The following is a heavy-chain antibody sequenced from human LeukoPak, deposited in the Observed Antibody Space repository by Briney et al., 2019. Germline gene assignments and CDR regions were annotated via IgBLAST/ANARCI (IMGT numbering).Heavy chain of an antibody. D-gene: IGHD1-26*01. CDR3: ARVPWKLSSFLPQSYFDY. Sequence: ASVKVSCKASGYTFTSYGISWVRQAPGQGLEWMGWISAYNGNTNYAQKLQGRVTMTTDTSTSTAYMELRSLRSDDTAVYYCARVPWKLSSFLPQSYFDYWGQGTLVTVSS. CDR2: ISAYNGNT. V-gene: IGHV1-18*01. J-gene: IGHJ4*02. CDR1: GYTFTSYG.